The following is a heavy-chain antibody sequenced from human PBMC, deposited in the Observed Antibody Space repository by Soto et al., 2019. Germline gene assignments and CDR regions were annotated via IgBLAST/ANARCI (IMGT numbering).Heavy chain of an antibody. CDR3: ARDKITGLFDY. J-gene: IGHJ4*02. V-gene: IGHV4-59*12. D-gene: IGHD2-8*02. CDR1: GGSISSYY. Sequence: TLSLTCTVSGGSISSYYWSWIRQPPGKGLEWIGYVHGSWGSHYNPSLKSRVTISVDTSKNQFSLKLTSVTAADTAVYYCARDKITGLFDYWGQGTLVTVSS. CDR2: VHGSWGS.